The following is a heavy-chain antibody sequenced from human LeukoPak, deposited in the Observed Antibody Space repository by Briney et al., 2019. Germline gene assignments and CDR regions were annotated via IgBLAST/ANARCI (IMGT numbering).Heavy chain of an antibody. Sequence: PSETLSLTCTVSGGSISSSSYYWGWIRQPPGKGLEWIGSIYYSGSTYYNPFLKSRVTISVDTSKNQFSLKLSSVTAADTAVYYCARAPDTAMVILFFDYWGQGTLVTVSS. D-gene: IGHD5-18*01. CDR3: ARAPDTAMVILFFDY. J-gene: IGHJ4*02. CDR1: GGSISSSSYY. V-gene: IGHV4-39*07. CDR2: IYYSGST.